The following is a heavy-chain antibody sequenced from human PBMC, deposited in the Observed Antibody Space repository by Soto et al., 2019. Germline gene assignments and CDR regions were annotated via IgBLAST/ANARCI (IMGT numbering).Heavy chain of an antibody. CDR1: GFTFSSSA. Sequence: EVQLLESGGDLVQPGGSLRLSCAASGFTFSSSAMSWVRQAPGKGLEWVSAISSGGGSTYYADSVKGRFTISRDNSKNTLSLQMNSLRAEDTAVYYWAKQGGYYTSPDDYWCQGTLVTVSS. D-gene: IGHD3-10*01. J-gene: IGHJ4*02. V-gene: IGHV3-23*01. CDR2: ISSGGGST. CDR3: AKQGGYYTSPDDY.